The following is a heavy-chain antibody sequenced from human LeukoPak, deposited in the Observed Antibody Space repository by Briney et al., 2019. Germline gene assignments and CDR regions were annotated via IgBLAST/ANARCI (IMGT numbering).Heavy chain of an antibody. J-gene: IGHJ6*03. D-gene: IGHD3-9*01. Sequence: PSETLSLTCTVSGGSISSYYWSWIRQPPGKGLEWIGYIYYSGSTNYNPSLKSRVTISVDTSKNQFSLKLSSVTAADTAVYYCARANGSRVRYFDWSTFPVYYMDVWGKGTTVTISS. CDR2: IYYSGST. CDR1: GGSISSYY. CDR3: ARANGSRVRYFDWSTFPVYYMDV. V-gene: IGHV4-59*01.